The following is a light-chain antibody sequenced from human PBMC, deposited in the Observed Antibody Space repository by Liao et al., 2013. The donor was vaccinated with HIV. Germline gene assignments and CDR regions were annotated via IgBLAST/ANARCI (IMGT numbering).Light chain of an antibody. Sequence: SYALTQPPSVSVSPGQTAIITCSGHKLGNKYTSWYQQKPGQSPVLVIYDDDKRPSGIPERFSGSNSGNTATLTISGTQTMDEADYYCQAWDSNSWVFGGGTELTVL. J-gene: IGLJ3*02. V-gene: IGLV3-1*01. CDR3: QAWDSNSWV. CDR2: DDD. CDR1: KLGNKY.